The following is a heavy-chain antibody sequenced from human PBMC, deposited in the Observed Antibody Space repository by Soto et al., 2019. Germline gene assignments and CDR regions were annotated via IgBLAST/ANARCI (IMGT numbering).Heavy chain of an antibody. CDR2: FYTGGST. J-gene: IGHJ4*01. Sequence: EVQLVESGGGLVQPGGSLRLSCAVSGFTVSSNYMRWVRQAPGKGLEWVSIFYTGGSTYYSDSVKGRFTISRDNSKNTLYLQMNSLREEDPAVDSCVSYDLWSGYSAYWGHGTRVTVSP. CDR3: VSYDLWSGYSAY. D-gene: IGHD3-3*01. V-gene: IGHV3-66*01. CDR1: GFTVSSNY.